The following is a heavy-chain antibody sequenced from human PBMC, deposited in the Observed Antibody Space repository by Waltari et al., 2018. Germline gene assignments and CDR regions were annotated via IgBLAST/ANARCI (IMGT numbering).Heavy chain of an antibody. CDR1: GGTFSSYA. CDR2: IIPIVGTA. J-gene: IGHJ4*02. Sequence: QVQLVQSGAEMKKPGSSLKVSCKASGGTFSSYAISWVRQAPGQGLEWMGGIIPIVGTANYAQKLQGRVTITADEYTSTAYMELSSLRSEDTAVYYCAREGDSSGYPFGYWGQGTLVTVSA. CDR3: AREGDSSGYPFGY. V-gene: IGHV1-69*01. D-gene: IGHD3-22*01.